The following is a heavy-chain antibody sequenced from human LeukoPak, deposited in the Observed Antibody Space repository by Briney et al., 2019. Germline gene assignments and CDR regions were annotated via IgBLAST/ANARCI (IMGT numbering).Heavy chain of an antibody. D-gene: IGHD3-22*01. CDR1: GVSISSGSNY. J-gene: IGHJ3*02. CDR2: IYSSGST. V-gene: IGHV4-39*07. Sequence: SETLSLTCTVSGVSISSGSNYCGWIRPPPGKTLEWIGSIYSSGSTYYNPSLKSRDIILIDTAKNHFSLNLSSVTAADTAVYYCARSDSYGLVGIWGERAMITVSS. CDR3: ARSDSYGLVGI.